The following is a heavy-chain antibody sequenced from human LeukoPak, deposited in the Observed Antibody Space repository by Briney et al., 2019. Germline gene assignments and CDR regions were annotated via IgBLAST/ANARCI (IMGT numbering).Heavy chain of an antibody. CDR2: IYYSGST. CDR1: GGSISSYY. J-gene: IGHJ6*02. D-gene: IGHD5-12*01. CDR3: ARAWSRNLVATMESHRRGLYYYYGMDV. Sequence: PSETLSLTCTVSGGSISSYYWSWIRQPPGKGLEWIGYIYYSGSTNYNPSLKSRATISVDTSKNQFSLKLSSVTAADTAVYYCARAWSRNLVATMESHRRGLYYYYGMDVWGQGTTVTVSS. V-gene: IGHV4-59*12.